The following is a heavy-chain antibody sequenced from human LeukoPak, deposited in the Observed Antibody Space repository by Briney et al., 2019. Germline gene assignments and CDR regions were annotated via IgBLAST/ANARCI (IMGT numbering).Heavy chain of an antibody. Sequence: GGSLRLSCAASGFTFSSYGMSWVRQAPGKGLEGVSAISGSGGSTYYADSVEGRFTISRDNSKNTLYLQMNSLRAEATAVYYCAKDFSRELLGGNWFDPWGQETLVTVSS. CDR2: ISGSGGST. CDR1: GFTFSSYG. D-gene: IGHD1-26*01. V-gene: IGHV3-23*01. CDR3: AKDFSRELLGGNWFDP. J-gene: IGHJ5*02.